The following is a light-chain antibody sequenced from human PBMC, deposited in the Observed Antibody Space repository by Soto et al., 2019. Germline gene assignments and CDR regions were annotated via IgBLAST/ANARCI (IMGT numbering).Light chain of an antibody. J-gene: IGKJ1*01. V-gene: IGKV3-15*01. CDR2: GAS. CDR1: QSVSSN. Sequence: EVVMTQSSATLSVSPGERATLSCRASQSVSSNLAWYQQKPGQAPRLLIYGASTRATGIPARFSRSGSGTEFTLTISSLQSEDFAVYYGQQYNNWPPWTFGQGTKVEIK. CDR3: QQYNNWPPWT.